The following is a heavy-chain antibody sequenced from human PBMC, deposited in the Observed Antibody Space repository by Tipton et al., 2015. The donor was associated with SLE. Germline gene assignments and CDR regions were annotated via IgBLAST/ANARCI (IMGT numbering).Heavy chain of an antibody. CDR2: ISESGNT. CDR1: GGFIIGFY. Sequence: TLSLTCSVSGGFIIGFYWIWIRQPPGRGLEWIGYISESGNTNYNPSLKSRVTMSVDTSKNRFSLSLTSLTPADTAIYFCARDGGGDMLDFWGQGALVTVSS. V-gene: IGHV4-59*01. D-gene: IGHD2-21*02. CDR3: ARDGGGDMLDF. J-gene: IGHJ4*02.